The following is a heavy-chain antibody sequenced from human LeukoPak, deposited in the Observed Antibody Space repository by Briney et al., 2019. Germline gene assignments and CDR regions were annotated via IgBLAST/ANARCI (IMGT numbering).Heavy chain of an antibody. D-gene: IGHD1-26*01. CDR3: ARYSGTYRDY. CDR2: ITGSSSYI. V-gene: IGHV3-21*04. Sequence: GGSLRLSCAASGLTFSSSNMNWVHQAPGKGLEWVSSITGSSSYILYADSVKGRFTISRDNAKNSLYLQLNSLRAEDTAVYYCARYSGTYRDYWGQGTLVTVSS. J-gene: IGHJ4*02. CDR1: GLTFSSSN.